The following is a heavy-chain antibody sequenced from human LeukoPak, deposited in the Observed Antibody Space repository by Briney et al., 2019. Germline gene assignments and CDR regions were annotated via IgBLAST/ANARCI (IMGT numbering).Heavy chain of an antibody. CDR2: IYHSGST. Sequence: SETLSLTCTVSGFSISSGYYCAWIRQPPGKGLKWIGSIYHSGSTYYNPSLKSRVTISVDTSKNQFSLKLSSVTAADTAVYYCARARREMVDYWGQGTLVTVSS. CDR3: ARARREMVDY. V-gene: IGHV4-38-2*02. CDR1: GFSISSGYY. J-gene: IGHJ4*02. D-gene: IGHD5-24*01.